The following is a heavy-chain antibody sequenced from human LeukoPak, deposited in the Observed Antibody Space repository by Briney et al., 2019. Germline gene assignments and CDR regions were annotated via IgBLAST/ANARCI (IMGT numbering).Heavy chain of an antibody. V-gene: IGHV3-74*01. J-gene: IGHJ4*02. CDR1: GFTVSTYV. Sequence: PGGSLRLSCAISGFTVSTYVMHWVRGAPGEGLVWVSRINHDGSDISYADSVKGRSTISRDNAKNTLYLQMNSLRADDTAIYYCVRDSNFKIDYWGQGTLVTLSS. CDR2: INHDGSDI. D-gene: IGHD5-24*01. CDR3: VRDSNFKIDY.